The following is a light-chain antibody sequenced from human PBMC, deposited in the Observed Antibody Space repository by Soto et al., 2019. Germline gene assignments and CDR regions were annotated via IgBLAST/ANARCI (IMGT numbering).Light chain of an antibody. Sequence: QSALTQPRSVSGSPGQSVTISCTGTSSDVGSNNFVSWYQHRPGKAPRLMIHNVSKQPSGVPDRFSGSKSGNTASLTISGLQAEDEADYYCCSYAGGYTWVFGGGTQLTVL. J-gene: IGLJ3*02. CDR1: SSDVGSNNF. CDR2: NVS. CDR3: CSYAGGYTWV. V-gene: IGLV2-11*01.